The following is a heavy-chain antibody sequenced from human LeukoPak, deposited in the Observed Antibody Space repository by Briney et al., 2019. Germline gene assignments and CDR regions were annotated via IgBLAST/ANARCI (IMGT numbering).Heavy chain of an antibody. CDR3: ARSYCGGDCYSEYCYYYYGMDV. CDR2: MNPNSGNT. V-gene: IGHV1-8*01. Sequence: ASVNVSCKASGYTFTSYDINWVRQATGQGLEWMGWMNPNSGNTGYAQKFQGRVTMTRNTSISTAYMELSSLRSEDTAVYYCARSYCGGDCYSEYCYYYYGMDVWGQGTTVTASS. D-gene: IGHD2-21*02. J-gene: IGHJ6*02. CDR1: GYTFTSYD.